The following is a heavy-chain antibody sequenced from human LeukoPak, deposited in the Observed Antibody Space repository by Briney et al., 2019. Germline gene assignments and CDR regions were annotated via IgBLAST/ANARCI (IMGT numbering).Heavy chain of an antibody. V-gene: IGHV3-21*01. Sequence: PGGSLRLSCAASGFTFNNFAMNWVRQAPGKGLEWLSSMSRSASYIYYANSVRGRFTISRDNAQNSLYLQMNSLRADDTAVYYCARGSDYYYGSSSVDFWGQGTLVTVSS. J-gene: IGHJ4*02. D-gene: IGHD3-22*01. CDR1: GFTFNNFA. CDR3: ARGSDYYYGSSSVDF. CDR2: MSRSASYI.